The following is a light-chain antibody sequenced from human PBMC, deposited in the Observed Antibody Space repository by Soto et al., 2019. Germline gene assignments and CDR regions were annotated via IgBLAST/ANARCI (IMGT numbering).Light chain of an antibody. CDR2: EVC. Sequence: QSVLTQPPSASGSPGQSVTISCTGMSSDVGGYNYVSWYQQHPGKAPKLMIYEVCKRPSGVPDRFSGSKSGNTASLTVSGLQAEDEADYYCSSYAGANSVVFGGGTKLTVL. CDR3: SSYAGANSVV. CDR1: SSDVGGYNY. J-gene: IGLJ2*01. V-gene: IGLV2-8*01.